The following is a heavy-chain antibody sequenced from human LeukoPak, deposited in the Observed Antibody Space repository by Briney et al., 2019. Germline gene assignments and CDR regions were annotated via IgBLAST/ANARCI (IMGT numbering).Heavy chain of an antibody. D-gene: IGHD2-15*01. CDR2: ISGSGGTI. Sequence: GGSLRLSCAASGFTFSTYAMSWVRQAPGKGLECVSAISGSGGTIYYADSVKGRFTISRDNSKNTLSLQMNSLRAEDTAVYYCAKARGEQNGGSNYWGQGTQVIVSS. V-gene: IGHV3-23*01. J-gene: IGHJ4*02. CDR3: AKARGEQNGGSNY. CDR1: GFTFSTYA.